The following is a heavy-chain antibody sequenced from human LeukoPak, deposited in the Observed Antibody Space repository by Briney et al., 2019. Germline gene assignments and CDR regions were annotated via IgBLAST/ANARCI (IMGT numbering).Heavy chain of an antibody. D-gene: IGHD2-2*01. J-gene: IGHJ6*03. V-gene: IGHV4-38-2*02. Sequence: PSETLSLTCTVSGYSISSGYYWGWIRQPPGMGLEWIGSIYHSGSTYYNPPLKSRVTISVDTSKNQFSLKLSSVTAADTAVYYCARVGDCSSTSCYDMDYYYYMDVWGKGTTVTVSS. CDR3: ARVGDCSSTSCYDMDYYYYMDV. CDR2: IYHSGST. CDR1: GYSISSGYY.